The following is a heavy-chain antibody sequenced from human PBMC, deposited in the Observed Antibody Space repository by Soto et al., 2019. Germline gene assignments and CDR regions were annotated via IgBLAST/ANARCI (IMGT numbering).Heavy chain of an antibody. J-gene: IGHJ4*02. D-gene: IGHD1-26*01. CDR1: GFTFNNCG. CDR2: ISGSGVTT. Sequence: GGSLRLSCVASGFTFNNCGMNWVRQAPGKGLEWVSGISGSGVTTYYADSVKGRFTISRDTSKNTLYLQMNSLRAEDTAVYYCTKTASGTYSESWGQGTLVTV. CDR3: TKTASGTYSES. V-gene: IGHV3-23*01.